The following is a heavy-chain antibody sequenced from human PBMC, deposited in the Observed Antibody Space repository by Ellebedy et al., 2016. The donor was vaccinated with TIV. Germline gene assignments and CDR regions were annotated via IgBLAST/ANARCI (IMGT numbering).Heavy chain of an antibody. CDR1: GFTFSNNP. Sequence: GESPKISXAASGFTFSNNPMTWVRQAPGKGLEWVSSITNSGDRTNYADSVKGRFTISRDNSKNTLDLQMNSLRAEDTAVYYCARVSGKYNFDDWGQGTLVTVSS. V-gene: IGHV3-23*01. D-gene: IGHD2-8*01. CDR3: ARVSGKYNFDD. CDR2: ITNSGDRT. J-gene: IGHJ4*02.